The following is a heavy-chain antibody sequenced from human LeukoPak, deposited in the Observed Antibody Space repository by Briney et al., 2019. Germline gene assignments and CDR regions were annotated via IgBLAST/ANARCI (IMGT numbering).Heavy chain of an antibody. V-gene: IGHV3-23*01. CDR3: AKETRRFWSGYQYYFDY. Sequence: GGSLRLSCAASGFTFSSYAMSWVRQAPGKGLEGVSGISGSGGSTYYADSVKGGFTISRDNSKKRLYVEMNSLRAEDTAVYYCAKETRRFWSGYQYYFDYWGQGTLVTVSS. CDR2: ISGSGGST. J-gene: IGHJ4*02. D-gene: IGHD3-3*01. CDR1: GFTFSSYA.